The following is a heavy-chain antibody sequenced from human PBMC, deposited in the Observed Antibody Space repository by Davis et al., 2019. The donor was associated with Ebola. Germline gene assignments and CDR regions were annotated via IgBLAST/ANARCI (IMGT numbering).Heavy chain of an antibody. J-gene: IGHJ1*01. CDR1: GGSFSGYY. D-gene: IGHD2-21*02. V-gene: IGHV4-34*11. CDR2: IYYSGST. CDR3: ARDVVVTANRVTYFQH. Sequence: PSETLSLTCAVYGGSFSGYYWSWIRQPPGKGLEWIGYIYYSGSTNYNPSLKSRVTISVDTSKNQFSLKLSSVTAADTAVYYCARDVVVTANRVTYFQHWGQGTLVTVSS.